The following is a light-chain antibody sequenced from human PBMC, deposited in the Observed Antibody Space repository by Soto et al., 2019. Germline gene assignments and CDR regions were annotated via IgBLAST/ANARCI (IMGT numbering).Light chain of an antibody. Sequence: EIVLTQSPGTLSLSPGERATLSCGASQSVTSSYLAWYQQKPGQAPRLLIYGASSRATGIPDRFSGSGSGTDFTLTISRLEPEDFAVYYCQQYGSSSTWTFSQGTKVEIK. CDR2: GAS. CDR1: QSVTSSY. J-gene: IGKJ1*01. V-gene: IGKV3-20*01. CDR3: QQYGSSSTWT.